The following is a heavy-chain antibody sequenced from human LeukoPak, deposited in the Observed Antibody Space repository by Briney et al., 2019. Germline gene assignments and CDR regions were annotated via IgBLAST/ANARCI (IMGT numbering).Heavy chain of an antibody. D-gene: IGHD4-17*01. Sequence: GGSLRLSCAASEFTFSSYEMNWVRQAPGKGRNWVSYISSSGSTIYYADSVKGRFTISRDNAKNSLYLQMNSLRAEDTAVYYCARDSQDYGDFHFDYWGQGTLVTVSS. J-gene: IGHJ4*02. CDR2: ISSSGSTI. V-gene: IGHV3-48*03. CDR3: ARDSQDYGDFHFDY. CDR1: EFTFSSYE.